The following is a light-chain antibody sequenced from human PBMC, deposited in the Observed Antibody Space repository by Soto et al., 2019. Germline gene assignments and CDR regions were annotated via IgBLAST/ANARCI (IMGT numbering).Light chain of an antibody. CDR1: QDISNY. Sequence: IQMTQSPSSLSASVGDRVSMTCQASQDISNYLNWYQQKPGEAPKLLIYDASNLETGVPSRFSGSGSGTDFTFTISSLQPDDFATYYCQQYNSYSRTFGQGTKVDIK. CDR3: QQYNSYSRT. J-gene: IGKJ1*01. V-gene: IGKV1-33*01. CDR2: DAS.